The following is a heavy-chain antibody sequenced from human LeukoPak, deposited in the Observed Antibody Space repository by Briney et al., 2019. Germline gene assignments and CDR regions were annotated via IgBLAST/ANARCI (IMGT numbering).Heavy chain of an antibody. D-gene: IGHD3-10*01. Sequence: SGPTLVKPTQTLTLTCTFSGFSLSTSGVGVGWIRQPPGKALEWLALIYWNDDKRYSPSLKSRLTITKDTSKNQVVLTMTNMDPVDTATYYCAHIPWGYYGSGSPHYGMDVWGQGTTVTVSS. V-gene: IGHV2-5*01. J-gene: IGHJ6*02. CDR2: IYWNDDK. CDR1: GFSLSTSGVG. CDR3: AHIPWGYYGSGSPHYGMDV.